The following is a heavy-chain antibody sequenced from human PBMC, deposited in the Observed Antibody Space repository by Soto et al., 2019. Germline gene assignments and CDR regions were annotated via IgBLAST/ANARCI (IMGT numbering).Heavy chain of an antibody. D-gene: IGHD5-18*01. V-gene: IGHV3-48*02. CDR1: GFTFSSYS. CDR2: ISSSSSTI. CDR3: ASLYSYDSRHYYYYDMDV. J-gene: IGHJ6*02. Sequence: EVQLVESGGGLVQPGGSLRLSCAASGFTFSSYSMNWVRQAPGKGLEWVSYISSSSSTIYYADSVKGRFTISRDNAKNSLYLQMNSLRDEDTAVYYCASLYSYDSRHYYYYDMDVWGQGTTVTVSS.